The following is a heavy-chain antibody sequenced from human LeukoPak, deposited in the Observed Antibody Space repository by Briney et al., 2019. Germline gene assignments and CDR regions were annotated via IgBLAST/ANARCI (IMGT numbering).Heavy chain of an antibody. CDR3: ARGRVSSSTWYSTYYYYFYMDV. D-gene: IGHD1-1*01. CDR2: VDHTGST. J-gene: IGHJ6*03. V-gene: IGHV4-59*01. CDR1: GGSISSYY. Sequence: SETLSLTCTVSGGSISSYYWTWIRQPPGKGLEWIGYVDHTGSTNFNPSLNGRVSISRDTTKNLFSLRLRSVTAADTAVYFCARGRVSSSTWYSTYYYYFYMDVWGKGTTVTVSS.